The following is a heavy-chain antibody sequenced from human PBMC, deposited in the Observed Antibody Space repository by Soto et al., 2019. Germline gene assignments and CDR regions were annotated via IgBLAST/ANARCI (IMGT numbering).Heavy chain of an antibody. CDR2: ISGNGGST. Sequence: EVQLLESGGGLVQPGGSLRLSCAASGFTFSSYAMSWVRQAPGKGLEWVSAISGNGGSTYYADSVKGRFTISRDNSKNTLYLQMNSLRAEDTAVYYCAKSRSRWFGEGGVDYWGQGTLVTVSS. CDR1: GFTFSSYA. CDR3: AKSRSRWFGEGGVDY. D-gene: IGHD3-10*01. J-gene: IGHJ4*02. V-gene: IGHV3-23*01.